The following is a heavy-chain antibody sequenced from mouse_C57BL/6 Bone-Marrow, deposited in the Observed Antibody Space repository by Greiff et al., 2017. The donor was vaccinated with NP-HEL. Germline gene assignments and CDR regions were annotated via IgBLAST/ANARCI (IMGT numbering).Heavy chain of an antibody. CDR2: IDPENGDT. V-gene: IGHV14-4*01. Sequence: EVQLQQSGAELVRPGASVKLSCTASGFNIKDDYMPWVKQRPEQGLEWIGWIDPENGDTEYASKFQGKATITADTSSNTAYLQLSSLTSEEPAVYYSTTNISGISYGAYWGQGTLVTLSA. CDR1: GFNIKDDY. D-gene: IGHD1-1*01. J-gene: IGHJ3*01. CDR3: TTNISGISYGAY.